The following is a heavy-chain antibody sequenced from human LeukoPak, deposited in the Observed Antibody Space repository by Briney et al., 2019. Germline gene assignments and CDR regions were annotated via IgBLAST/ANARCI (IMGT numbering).Heavy chain of an antibody. D-gene: IGHD3-9*01. Sequence: GRSLRLSCAASGLTFSSYGMHWVRQAPGKGLEWVAVISYDGSNKYYADSVKGRFTISRDNSKNTLYLQMNSLRAEDTAVYYCAKGQLRYFDPLDYWGQGTLVTVSS. CDR1: GLTFSSYG. J-gene: IGHJ4*02. CDR3: AKGQLRYFDPLDY. V-gene: IGHV3-30*18. CDR2: ISYDGSNK.